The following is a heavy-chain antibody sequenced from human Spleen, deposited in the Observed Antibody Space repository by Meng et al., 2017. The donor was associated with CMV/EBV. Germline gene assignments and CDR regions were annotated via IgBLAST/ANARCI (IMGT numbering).Heavy chain of an antibody. CDR3: AQVRFLEWLSRQSAEVGMDV. V-gene: IGHV3-52*01. Sequence: GESLKISCAASGFTFSSSWMHWVCQAPEKGLEWVADIKCDGSEKYYVDSVKGRLTISRDNAKNSLYLQVSSLKTKDMTVYYCAQVRFLEWLSRQSAEVGMDVWGQGTTVTVSS. J-gene: IGHJ6*02. D-gene: IGHD3-3*01. CDR1: GFTFSSSW. CDR2: IKCDGSEK.